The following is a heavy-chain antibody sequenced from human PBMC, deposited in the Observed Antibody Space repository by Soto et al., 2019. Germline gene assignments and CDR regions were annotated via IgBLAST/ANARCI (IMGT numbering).Heavy chain of an antibody. V-gene: IGHV5-51*01. J-gene: IGHJ6*02. Sequence: PGESLKISCKGSGYSFTSYWIGWVRQMPGKGLEWMGIIYPGDSDTRYSPSFQGQVTISADKSISTAYLQWSSLKASDTAMYYCARQNGGYRYGYVPRYYGMDVWGQGTTVTVSS. D-gene: IGHD5-18*01. CDR2: IYPGDSDT. CDR1: GYSFTSYW. CDR3: ARQNGGYRYGYVPRYYGMDV.